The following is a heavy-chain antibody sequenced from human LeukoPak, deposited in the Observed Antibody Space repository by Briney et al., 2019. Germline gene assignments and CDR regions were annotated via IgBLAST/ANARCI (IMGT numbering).Heavy chain of an antibody. D-gene: IGHD4-11*01. J-gene: IGHJ6*03. V-gene: IGHV3-30*18. CDR3: AKDRIYSNYGYYMDV. Sequence: PGRSLRLSCAASGFTFSAYGMHWVRQAPGKGLEWVAVISDDGSNKYYVDSVKGRFTISRDNSKNTLYLQMNSLRDEDTAVFYCAKDRIYSNYGYYMDVWGKGTTVTVSS. CDR1: GFTFSAYG. CDR2: ISDDGSNK.